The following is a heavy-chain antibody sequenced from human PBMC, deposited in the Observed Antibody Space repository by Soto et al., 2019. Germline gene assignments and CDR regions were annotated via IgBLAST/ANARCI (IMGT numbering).Heavy chain of an antibody. D-gene: IGHD4-17*01. CDR3: ARDRGEKYGDYHYDY. J-gene: IGHJ4*02. V-gene: IGHV1-18*01. CDR1: GYTFTSYG. CDR2: ISAYNGNT. Sequence: VASVKVSCKASGYTFTSYGISWVRQAPGQGLEWMGWISAYNGNTNYAQKLQGRVTMTTDTSTSTAYMELRSLRSDDTAVYYCARDRGEKYGDYHYDYWGQGTLVTVSS.